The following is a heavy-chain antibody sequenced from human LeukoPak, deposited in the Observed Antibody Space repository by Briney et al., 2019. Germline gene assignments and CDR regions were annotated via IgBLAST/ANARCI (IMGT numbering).Heavy chain of an antibody. J-gene: IGHJ4*02. V-gene: IGHV3-23*01. CDR3: AKFRRDIVVVPAAPIRY. CDR1: GFTFSSYA. Sequence: GGSLRLSCAASGFTFSSYAMSWVRQAPGKGLEWVSAISGSGGSTYYADSVKGRFTISRDDSKNTLYLQMNSLRAEDTAVYYCAKFRRDIVVVPAAPIRYWGQGTLVTVSS. CDR2: ISGSGGST. D-gene: IGHD2-2*01.